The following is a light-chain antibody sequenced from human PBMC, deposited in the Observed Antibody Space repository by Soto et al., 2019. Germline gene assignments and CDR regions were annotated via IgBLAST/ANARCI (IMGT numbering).Light chain of an antibody. CDR2: WAS. J-gene: IGKJ1*01. CDR3: QQYYDAPQT. CDR1: QSILYSSNNKNY. V-gene: IGKV4-1*01. Sequence: DIVMTQSPDSLAVSLGERATINCKSSQSILYSSNNKNYLAWYQQKPGQPPKLLIYWASTRESGVPDRFSGSGSGTDFTLTISSLQAGVLAVYYCQQYYDAPQTFGQGTKVEIK.